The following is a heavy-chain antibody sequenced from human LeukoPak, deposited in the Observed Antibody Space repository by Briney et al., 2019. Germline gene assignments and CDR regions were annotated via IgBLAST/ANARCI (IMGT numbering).Heavy chain of an antibody. V-gene: IGHV3-33*01. J-gene: IGHJ3*02. D-gene: IGHD3-22*01. CDR1: GFTFSSYV. Sequence: GRSLRLSCAASGFTFSSYVMHWVRQAPGKGLEWVAVIWYDGSNKFYAESVKGRFIISRDNSKNTLYLPMNRLRAEDTALYYCARDFLADYYDSSGYYSGAFDIWGQGTMVTVSS. CDR3: ARDFLADYYDSSGYYSGAFDI. CDR2: IWYDGSNK.